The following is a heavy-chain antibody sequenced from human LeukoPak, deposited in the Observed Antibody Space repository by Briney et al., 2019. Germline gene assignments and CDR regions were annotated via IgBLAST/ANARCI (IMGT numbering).Heavy chain of an antibody. CDR1: GGSISSYY. D-gene: IGHD3-22*01. J-gene: IGHJ4*02. CDR3: ARVDYDSSGYPFDY. CDR2: IYTSGST. V-gene: IGHV4-4*07. Sequence: SETLSLTCTVPGGSISSYYWSWIRQPAGKGLEWIGRIYTSGSTNYNPSLKSRVTMSVDTSKNQFSLKLSSVTAADTAVYYCARVDYDSSGYPFDYWGQGTLVTVSS.